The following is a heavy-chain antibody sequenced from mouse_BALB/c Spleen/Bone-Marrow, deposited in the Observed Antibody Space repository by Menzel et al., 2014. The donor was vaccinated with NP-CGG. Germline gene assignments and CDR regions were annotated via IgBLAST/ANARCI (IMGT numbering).Heavy chain of an antibody. CDR3: ARSGSSSGYFDY. CDR2: ISSSSSTI. D-gene: IGHD1-1*01. CDR1: GFTFSSFG. V-gene: IGHV5-17*02. J-gene: IGHJ2*01. Sequence: DVMLVESGGGLVQPGGSRKLSCAASGFTFSSFGMHWVRQAPEKGLEWVAYISSSSSTIYYADTVMGRFTISRDNPENTLFLQMTSLRSEDTAMYYCARSGSSSGYFDYWGQGTTLTVSS.